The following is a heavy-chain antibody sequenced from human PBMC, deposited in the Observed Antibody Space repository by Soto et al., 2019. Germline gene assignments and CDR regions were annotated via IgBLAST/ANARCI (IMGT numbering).Heavy chain of an antibody. V-gene: IGHV4-34*01. Sequence: SETLSLTCAVYGGSFSGYYWSWIRQPPGKGLEWIGEINHSGSTNYNPSLKSRVTISVDTSKNQFSLKLSSVTAADTAVYYCARPNGMDVWGQGTTVTVSS. CDR2: INHSGST. J-gene: IGHJ6*02. CDR1: GGSFSGYY. CDR3: ARPNGMDV.